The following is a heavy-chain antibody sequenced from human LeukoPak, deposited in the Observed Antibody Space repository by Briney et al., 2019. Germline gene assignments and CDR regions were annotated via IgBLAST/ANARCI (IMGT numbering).Heavy chain of an antibody. CDR1: GFTFSNYW. J-gene: IGHJ4*02. CDR3: AREGLWFGERGFDY. V-gene: IGHV3-7*01. Sequence: PGGSLRLSCAASGFTFSNYWMSWVRQAPGKGLEWVANIKQDGSEKYYVDSVKGRFTISRDNAKNSLYLQMNSLRAEDTAVYYCAREGLWFGERGFDYWGQGTLVTVSS. CDR2: IKQDGSEK. D-gene: IGHD3-10*01.